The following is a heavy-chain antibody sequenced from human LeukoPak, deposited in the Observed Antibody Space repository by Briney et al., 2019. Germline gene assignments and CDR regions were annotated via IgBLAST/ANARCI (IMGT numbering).Heavy chain of an antibody. Sequence: GGSLRLSCAASGFTFSSYAMHWARQAPGKGLEWVAGISSSGSGGNTYYADSVKGRFTISRDTSKNILFLQMNTLRAEDTAIYYCAKDRTVGASYWYFDLWGRGTLVTVSS. CDR3: AKDRTVGASYWYFDL. D-gene: IGHD1-26*01. CDR2: ISSSGSGGNT. V-gene: IGHV3-23*01. J-gene: IGHJ2*01. CDR1: GFTFSSYA.